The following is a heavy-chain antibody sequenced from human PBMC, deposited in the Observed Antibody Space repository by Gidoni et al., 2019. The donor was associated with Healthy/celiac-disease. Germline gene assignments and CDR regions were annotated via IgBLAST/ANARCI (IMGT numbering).Heavy chain of an antibody. CDR3: ARDRGDFWSGYYIYYYYGMDV. CDR2: IWYDGSNK. V-gene: IGHV3-33*01. J-gene: IGHJ6*02. D-gene: IGHD3-3*01. CDR1: GFTFSSYG. Sequence: QVQLVESGGGVVPPGRSLRLSCAASGFTFSSYGMLWVRQAPGKGLEWVAVIWYDGSNKYYADSVKGRFTISRDNSKNTLYLQMNSLRAEDTAVYYCARDRGDFWSGYYIYYYYGMDVWGQGTTVTVSS.